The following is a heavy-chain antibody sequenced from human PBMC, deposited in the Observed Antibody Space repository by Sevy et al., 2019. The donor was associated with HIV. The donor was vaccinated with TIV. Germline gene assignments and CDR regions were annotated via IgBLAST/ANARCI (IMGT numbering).Heavy chain of an antibody. CDR3: ARGVSFGSSSYYYYYYGMDV. Sequence: SETLSLTCTVSGGSISSYYWSWIRQPPGKGLEWIGYIYYSGSTNYNPYLKSRVTISVDTSKNQFSLKLSSVTAADTAVYYCARGVSFGSSSYYYYYYGMDVWGQGTTVTVSS. V-gene: IGHV4-59*01. D-gene: IGHD6-6*01. CDR2: IYYSGST. J-gene: IGHJ6*02. CDR1: GGSISSYY.